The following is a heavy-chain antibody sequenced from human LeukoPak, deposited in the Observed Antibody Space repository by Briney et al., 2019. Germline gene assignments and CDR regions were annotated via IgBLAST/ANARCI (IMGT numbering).Heavy chain of an antibody. CDR2: IWYDGSNK. CDR1: GFTFSAYG. D-gene: IGHD5-18*01. J-gene: IGHJ4*02. V-gene: IGHV3-33*06. Sequence: GGSLRLSCAASGFTFSAYGMHWVRQPPGKGLEWVAVIWYDGSNKDYADSVKGRFTISRDNSNNTLYLRMSSLRAEDTAIYYCAKDPLTAMVTNYFDSWGQGTLVIVSS. CDR3: AKDPLTAMVTNYFDS.